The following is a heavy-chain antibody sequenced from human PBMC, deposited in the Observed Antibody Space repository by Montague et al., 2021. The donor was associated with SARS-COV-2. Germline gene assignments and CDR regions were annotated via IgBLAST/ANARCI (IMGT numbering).Heavy chain of an antibody. CDR1: GGSISSSSYY. J-gene: IGHJ6*02. V-gene: IGHV4-39*07. CDR2: IYYSGST. Sequence: SETLSLTCTVSGGSISSSSYYWGWIRQPPGKGLEWIGSIYYSGSTYYNPSLKSRVTISVDTSKNQFSLKLSSVTAADTAVYYCARDGRQQLGRLDGMDVWGQGTTVTVSS. D-gene: IGHD6-13*01. CDR3: ARDGRQQLGRLDGMDV.